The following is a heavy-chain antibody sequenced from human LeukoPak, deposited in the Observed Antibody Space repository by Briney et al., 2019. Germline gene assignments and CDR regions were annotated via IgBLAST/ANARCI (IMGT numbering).Heavy chain of an antibody. CDR3: AHSYCGADCYWSA. J-gene: IGHJ5*02. CDR2: IYYGGLT. Sequence: SSETLSLTCTVSGDSISSGFYYWGWIRQPPGQGLEWIGSIYYGGLTYYNPSLKSRLTISVDTSKNQFSLNLTSVTAADTAVYYCAHSYCGADCYWSAWGQGTLVTVSS. CDR1: GDSISSGFYY. V-gene: IGHV4-39*01. D-gene: IGHD2-21*02.